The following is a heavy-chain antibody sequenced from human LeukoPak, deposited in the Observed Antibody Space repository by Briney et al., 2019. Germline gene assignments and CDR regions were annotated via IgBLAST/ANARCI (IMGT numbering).Heavy chain of an antibody. CDR3: AEGYYQIKPNWFDP. CDR2: ISGTGGST. Sequence: GSLRLSCAASGFTFSSYAMSWVRQVPGKGLGWVSTISGTGGSTYYADSVKGRFTISRDNSKNTLYLQMNSLRAEDTAIYYCAEGYYQIKPNWFDPWGQGTLVTVSS. J-gene: IGHJ5*02. CDR1: GFTFSSYA. D-gene: IGHD3-16*01. V-gene: IGHV3-23*01.